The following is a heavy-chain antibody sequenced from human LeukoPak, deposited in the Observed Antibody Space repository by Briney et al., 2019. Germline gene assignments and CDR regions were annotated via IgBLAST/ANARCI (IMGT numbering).Heavy chain of an antibody. Sequence: ASVKVSCKASGGTFSSYAISWVRQAPGQGLEWMGGIIPIFGTANYAQKFQGGVTITADESTSTAYMELRSLRSDDTAVYYCARDAGYSSGWRVGYWGQGTLVTVSS. CDR2: IIPIFGTA. V-gene: IGHV1-69*13. CDR3: ARDAGYSSGWRVGY. D-gene: IGHD6-19*01. CDR1: GGTFSSYA. J-gene: IGHJ4*02.